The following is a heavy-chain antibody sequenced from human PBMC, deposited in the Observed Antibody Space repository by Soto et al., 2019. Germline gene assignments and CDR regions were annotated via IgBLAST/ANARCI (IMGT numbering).Heavy chain of an antibody. V-gene: IGHV2-5*02. CDR2: IYWDDDK. Sequence: QITLKESGPTLVKPTQTLTLTCTFSGFSLSTSGVGVGWIRQPPGKALEWLALIYWDDDKRYSPSLKSRLTLTKDTSQHQAVLTMTNMDPVDTATYYCAHIPIGGSGSYSLDYWGQGTLVTVSS. CDR3: AHIPIGGSGSYSLDY. J-gene: IGHJ4*02. D-gene: IGHD3-10*01. CDR1: GFSLSTSGVG.